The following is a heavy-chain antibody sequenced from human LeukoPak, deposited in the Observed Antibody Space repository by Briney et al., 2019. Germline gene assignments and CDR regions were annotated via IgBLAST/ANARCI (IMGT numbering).Heavy chain of an antibody. Sequence: PSETLSLTCTVSGGSISSYYWSWIRQPPGKGLEWIGYIYYSGSTNYNPALKSGVTISVDRSKNQFSLKLNSVTAADTAVYYCARGVDYDNNYFQYGMDVWGRGTTVTVSS. CDR3: ARGVDYDNNYFQYGMDV. CDR2: IYYSGST. CDR1: GGSISSYY. J-gene: IGHJ6*02. D-gene: IGHD3-9*01. V-gene: IGHV4-59*01.